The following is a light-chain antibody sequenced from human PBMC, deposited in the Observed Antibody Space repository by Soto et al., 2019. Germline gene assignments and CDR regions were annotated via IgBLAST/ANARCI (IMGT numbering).Light chain of an antibody. CDR3: QQYGSSPPWT. CDR1: QSLSSGY. J-gene: IGKJ1*01. CDR2: GAS. V-gene: IGKV3-20*01. Sequence: EIVLTQSPGTLSLSPGERATLSCRASQSLSSGYLAWYQQKPGQAPRLLIYGASSRATGIPDRFSGSGSGTDFTLTISRLEPEDFAVYYCQQYGSSPPWTFGQGTKVDIK.